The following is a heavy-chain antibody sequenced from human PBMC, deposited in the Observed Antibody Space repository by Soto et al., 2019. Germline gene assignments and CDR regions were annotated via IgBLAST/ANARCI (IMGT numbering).Heavy chain of an antibody. J-gene: IGHJ5*02. CDR1: GGSISSSSYY. CDR2: IYYSGST. Sequence: SETLSLTCTVSGGSISSSSYYWGWIRQPPGKGLEWIGSIYYSGSTYYNPSLKSRVTISVDTSKNQFSLKLSSVTAADTAVYYCASETEAIFGVVKDNNWFDPWGQGTLVTVSS. CDR3: ASETEAIFGVVKDNNWFDP. D-gene: IGHD3-3*01. V-gene: IGHV4-39*01.